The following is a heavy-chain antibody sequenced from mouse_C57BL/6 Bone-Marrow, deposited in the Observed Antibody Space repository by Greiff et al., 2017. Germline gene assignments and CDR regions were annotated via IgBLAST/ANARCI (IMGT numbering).Heavy chain of an antibody. V-gene: IGHV1-80*01. J-gene: IGHJ2*01. CDR3: ARFGGNYPYYFDY. CDR2: IYPGDGDT. CDR1: GYAFSSYW. D-gene: IGHD1-1*02. Sequence: VQLQQSGAELVKPGASVKLSCKASGYAFSSYWMNWVKQRPGKGLEWIGQIYPGDGDTNYNGKFKGKATLTADKSSSTAYMQLISLTSEDSAVYFGARFGGNYPYYFDYWGQGTTLTVSS.